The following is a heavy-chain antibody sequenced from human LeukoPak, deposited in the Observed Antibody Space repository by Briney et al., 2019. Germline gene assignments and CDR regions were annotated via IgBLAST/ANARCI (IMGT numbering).Heavy chain of an antibody. J-gene: IGHJ3*02. CDR2: IYDSGST. V-gene: IGHV4-30-4*02. CDR3: ARDCSGGSCYGAFDI. D-gene: IGHD2-15*01. CDR1: GASIRSGDYY. Sequence: RPSETLSLTCTVSGASIRSGDYYWGWIRQPPEKGLEWIGYIYDSGSTYYNPSLKSRITISVDTSENRFSLKLSSVTATDTAVYYCARDCSGGSCYGAFDIWGQGTMVTVSS.